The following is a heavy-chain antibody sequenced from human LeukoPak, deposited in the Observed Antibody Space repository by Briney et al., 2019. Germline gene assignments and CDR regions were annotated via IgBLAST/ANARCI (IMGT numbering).Heavy chain of an antibody. CDR3: AKPVARTSYGYSGTDY. D-gene: IGHD5-18*01. Sequence: PGGSLRLSCAASGFTFSSYAMSWVRQAPGKGLEWVAFIRYDGSNKYYADSVKGRFTISRDNSKNTLYLQMNSLRAEDTAVYYCAKPVARTSYGYSGTDYWGQGTLVTVSS. J-gene: IGHJ4*02. V-gene: IGHV3-30*02. CDR2: IRYDGSNK. CDR1: GFTFSSYA.